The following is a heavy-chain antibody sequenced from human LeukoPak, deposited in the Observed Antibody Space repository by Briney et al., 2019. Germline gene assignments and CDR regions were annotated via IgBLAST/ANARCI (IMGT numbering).Heavy chain of an antibody. V-gene: IGHV4-39*01. D-gene: IGHD2/OR15-2a*01. CDR1: GGSISTSSYF. J-gene: IGHJ3*02. CDR2: FYYSGIT. Sequence: NSSETLSLTCIVSGGSISTSSYFWGWIRQPPGKGLEWIGSFYYSGITFYNPSLKSRLTISVDTSKNQFSLKLTSVTAADTAVYYCARPLDTTFFNAFDIWGQGTMVTVSS. CDR3: ARPLDTTFFNAFDI.